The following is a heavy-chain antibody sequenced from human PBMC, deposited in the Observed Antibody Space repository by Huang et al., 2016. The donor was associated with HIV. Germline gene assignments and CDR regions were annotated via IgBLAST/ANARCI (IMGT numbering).Heavy chain of an antibody. CDR2: LMPGVDSP. J-gene: IGHJ4*02. D-gene: IGHD4-4*01. Sequence: QVQLLQSGAEVKKPGSSVKVSCKASGGPFRSYSIAWVRQAPGQGLEGMASLMPGVDSPNYAQKLQGRVRVTAEESTSTVYMELRDLRPDDTAVYFCARGSLEYSVSSSLDYWGQGTHVTVSS. CDR3: ARGSLEYSVSSSLDY. V-gene: IGHV1-69*11. CDR1: GGPFRSYS.